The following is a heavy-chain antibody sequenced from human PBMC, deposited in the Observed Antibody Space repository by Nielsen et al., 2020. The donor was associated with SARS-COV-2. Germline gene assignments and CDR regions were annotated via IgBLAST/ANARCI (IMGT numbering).Heavy chain of an antibody. Sequence: GGSLRLSCAASGFTFSIYSMTWVRQAPGKGLEWVAAIDGTSSYIYYADSVKGRFTISRDNARNSLYLHMNSLRGDDTAMYYCARDQGVEILDVWGQGTTVTVS. J-gene: IGHJ6*02. CDR3: ARDQGVEILDV. V-gene: IGHV3-21*01. CDR1: GFTFSIYS. CDR2: IDGTSSYI. D-gene: IGHD3-16*01.